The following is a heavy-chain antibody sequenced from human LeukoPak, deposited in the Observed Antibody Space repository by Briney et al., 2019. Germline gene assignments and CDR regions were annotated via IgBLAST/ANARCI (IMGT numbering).Heavy chain of an antibody. V-gene: IGHV4-34*01. Sequence: PSETLSLTCAVYGGSFSGYYWSWIRQPPGKGLEWIGEINHSGSTNYNPSLKSRVTISVDTSKNQFSLKLSSVTAADTAVYYCASGSWLRIYDYWGQGTLVTVSS. CDR1: GGSFSGYY. D-gene: IGHD5-12*01. J-gene: IGHJ4*02. CDR2: INHSGST. CDR3: ASGSWLRIYDY.